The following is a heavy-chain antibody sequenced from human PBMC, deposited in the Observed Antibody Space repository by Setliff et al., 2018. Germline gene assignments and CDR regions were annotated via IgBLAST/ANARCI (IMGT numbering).Heavy chain of an antibody. V-gene: IGHV4-59*01. Sequence: LSLTCTVSGGSISSYYWSWIRQPAGKGLEWIGYIYYSGSTNYNPSLKSRVTISVDTSKNQFSLKLSSVTAADTAVYYCASMTKYWYFDLWGRGTLVTVSS. CDR2: IYYSGST. CDR3: ASMTKYWYFDL. J-gene: IGHJ2*01. CDR1: GGSISSYY. D-gene: IGHD3-16*01.